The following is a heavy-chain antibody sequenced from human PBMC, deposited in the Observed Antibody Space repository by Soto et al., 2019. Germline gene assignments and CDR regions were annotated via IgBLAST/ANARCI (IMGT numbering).Heavy chain of an antibody. D-gene: IGHD3-10*01. Sequence: QVQLVESGGGVVQPGKSLRLSCTASGFPFSTYALHWVRQAPGKGLEWVALISYDGSEQTYADSVKGRFTVSRDNSKHILDLQMNSLRIAAPAVYYCARLVWFGELSSDDWGQGTRVTVSS. V-gene: IGHV3-30*03. J-gene: IGHJ4*02. CDR1: GFPFSTYA. CDR2: ISYDGSEQ. CDR3: ARLVWFGELSSDD.